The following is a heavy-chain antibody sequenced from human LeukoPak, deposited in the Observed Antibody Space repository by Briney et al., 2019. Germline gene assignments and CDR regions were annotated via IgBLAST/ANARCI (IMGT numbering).Heavy chain of an antibody. CDR3: ARIGYSSSSFDY. D-gene: IGHD6-13*01. CDR2: IKQDGSEK. V-gene: IGHV3-7*01. CDR1: GFRFTNYW. J-gene: IGHJ4*02. Sequence: PTGGSLRLSCAASGFRFTNYWMSWVRQAPGKGLEWVAKIKQDGSEKDYVDSIKGRFTISRDTAKNSVYLQVNSLRDEDTAVYYCARIGYSSSSFDYWGQGTLVPVSS.